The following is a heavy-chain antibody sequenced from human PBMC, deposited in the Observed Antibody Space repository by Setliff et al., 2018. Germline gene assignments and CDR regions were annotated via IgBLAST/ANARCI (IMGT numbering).Heavy chain of an antibody. D-gene: IGHD1-1*01. CDR3: ARDGHNVYYFDY. CDR2: INSDGSST. CDR1: GFSFSNYW. J-gene: IGHJ4*02. Sequence: GGSLRLSCAASGFSFSNYWMHWVRQAPGKGLVWVSRINSDGSSTNYAXXVKGQFTVSRDNAKNTLYLQMNSLRAEDTAVYYCARDGHNVYYFDYWGLGTLVTVSS. V-gene: IGHV3-74*01.